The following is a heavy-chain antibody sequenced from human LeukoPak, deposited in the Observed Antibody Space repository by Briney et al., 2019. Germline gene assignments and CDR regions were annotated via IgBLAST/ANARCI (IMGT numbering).Heavy chain of an antibody. V-gene: IGHV1-2*02. CDR1: GYTFTGYY. CDR2: ISPNSGGT. D-gene: IGHD2-2*01. J-gene: IGHJ6*02. Sequence: GAPVKVSCKASGYTFTGYYMHWVRQAPGQGLEWMGWISPNSGGTNYAQKFQGRVTMTRVTSISTASMELSRLRSDDTAVYYCARDGGYCSSTSCYAPEYYSYYGMDVWGQGTTVTVSS. CDR3: ARDGGYCSSTSCYAPEYYSYYGMDV.